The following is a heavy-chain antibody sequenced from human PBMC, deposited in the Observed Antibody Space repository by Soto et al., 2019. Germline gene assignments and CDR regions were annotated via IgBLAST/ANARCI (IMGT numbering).Heavy chain of an antibody. CDR1: GFTFSTSA. V-gene: IGHV3-23*01. J-gene: IGHJ3*02. D-gene: IGHD6-19*01. Sequence: EVQLLESGGGLVQPGGSLRLSCAASGFTFSTSAMTWVRQAPGKGLEWVSTISGSGGGTYYADSVKGRLTISRDNPKNTLYMQMNSLRAEDTAIYDCARGLWGIEVTQAFDIWGQGTMVTVSS. CDR2: ISGSGGGT. CDR3: ARGLWGIEVTQAFDI.